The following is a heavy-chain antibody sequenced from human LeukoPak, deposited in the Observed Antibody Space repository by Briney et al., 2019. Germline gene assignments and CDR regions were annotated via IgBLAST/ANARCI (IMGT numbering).Heavy chain of an antibody. J-gene: IGHJ3*02. D-gene: IGHD3-9*01. CDR1: GGSISSYH. V-gene: IGHV4-4*07. Sequence: SETLSLTCTVSGGSISSYHWSWVRQPAGKGLEWIGRIYTSGSTNYNPSLKSRVTMSVDTSKNQFSLKLSSVTAADTAVYYCARDKRAAVLTDDAFDIWGQGTMVTVSS. CDR2: IYTSGST. CDR3: ARDKRAAVLTDDAFDI.